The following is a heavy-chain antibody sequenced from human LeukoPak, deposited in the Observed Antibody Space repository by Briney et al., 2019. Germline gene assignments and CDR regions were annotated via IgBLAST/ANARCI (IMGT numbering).Heavy chain of an antibody. Sequence: GGSLRLSCAASGFTFSNDWMHWVRQAPGKGLVWVSRINNDGSTTAYADSVKGRFTISRDNAKNTLYLQMNSLRAEDTAVYYCATNRWELLYWGQGTLVTVSS. V-gene: IGHV3-74*01. CDR2: INNDGSTT. CDR1: GFTFSNDW. CDR3: ATNRWELLY. D-gene: IGHD1-26*01. J-gene: IGHJ4*02.